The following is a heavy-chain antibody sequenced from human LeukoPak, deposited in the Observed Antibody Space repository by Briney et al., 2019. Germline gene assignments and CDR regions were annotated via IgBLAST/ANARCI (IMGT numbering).Heavy chain of an antibody. J-gene: IGHJ4*02. Sequence: GGSLRLSWSASGFTFRNFAISWVRRAPGKGLEWVSSIGGGDTHYADSVKGRFTISRDDSRSTVDLQMSSLRAEDTAVYYCAKDGQSFNSMYDYFDSWGQGTLVTVSS. CDR3: AKDGQSFNSMYDYFDS. CDR1: GFTFRNFA. V-gene: IGHV3-23*01. CDR2: IGGGDT. D-gene: IGHD2-8*01.